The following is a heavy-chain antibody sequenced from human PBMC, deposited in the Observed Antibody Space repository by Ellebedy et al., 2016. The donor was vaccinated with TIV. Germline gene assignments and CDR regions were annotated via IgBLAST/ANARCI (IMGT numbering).Heavy chain of an antibody. CDR1: GGSISSHY. D-gene: IGHD4-17*01. V-gene: IGHV4-59*11. CDR2: IYYTGST. J-gene: IGHJ4*02. CDR3: ASSPYGDYGIGY. Sequence: GSLRLXXTVSGGSISSHYWSWIRQPPGRGLEWIGWIYYTGSTNHNPSLKSRVTILLDTSKNQFSLKLSSVTAADTAVYYCASSPYGDYGIGYWGQGTLATVSS.